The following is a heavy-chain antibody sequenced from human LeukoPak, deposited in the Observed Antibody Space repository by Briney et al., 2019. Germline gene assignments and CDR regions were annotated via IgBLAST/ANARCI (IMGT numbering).Heavy chain of an antibody. CDR1: GFTFDDYA. D-gene: IGHD2-15*01. CDR2: IASGRSP. Sequence: GGSLRLSCAASGFTFDDYAMAWVRQAPGKGLEWVSSIASGRSPSYADSLEGRLTMSSDNAKNTLYLQMDNLRAEDTAIYYCARQLGYCSAGTCYFDSWGQGTQVAVSS. V-gene: IGHV3-23*05. J-gene: IGHJ4*02. CDR3: ARQLGYCSAGTCYFDS.